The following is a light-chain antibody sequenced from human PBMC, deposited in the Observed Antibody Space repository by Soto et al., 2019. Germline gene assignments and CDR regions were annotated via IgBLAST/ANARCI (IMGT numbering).Light chain of an antibody. CDR3: QKYNSAPQT. CDR1: QGIIDY. Sequence: DIQMTQSPSSLSASVGDRVTITCRASQGIIDYLAWYQQKPGEVPKLLIYAASTLQSGVPSRFSGSRSGTDFTLTISSLQPEDVATYYCQKYNSAPQTFGQGTKVAI. CDR2: AAS. J-gene: IGKJ1*01. V-gene: IGKV1-27*01.